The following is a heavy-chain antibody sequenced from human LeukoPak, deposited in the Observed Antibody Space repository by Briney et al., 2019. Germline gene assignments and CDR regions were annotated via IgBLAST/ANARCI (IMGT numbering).Heavy chain of an antibody. Sequence: GGSLRLSCAASGFTFSSYGMQWFRQAPDKGLEWVAAISNDGSNKYYADSVKGRFTISRDNSKNTLYLQMNSLRAEDAAVYYCAKVDIVATIDAGRLVDYWGQGTLVTVSS. CDR1: GFTFSSYG. V-gene: IGHV3-30*18. CDR2: ISNDGSNK. CDR3: AKVDIVATIDAGRLVDY. D-gene: IGHD5-12*01. J-gene: IGHJ4*02.